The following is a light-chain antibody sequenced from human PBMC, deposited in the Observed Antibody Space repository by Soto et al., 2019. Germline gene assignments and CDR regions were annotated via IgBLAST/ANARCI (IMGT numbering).Light chain of an antibody. CDR2: EVN. CDR1: SSDVGGYNY. CDR3: SSYAGSSNV. J-gene: IGLJ1*01. Sequence: QSALTQPASVSGSPGQSITISCTGTSSDVGGYNYVSWYQQHPGKAPKLMIYEVNKRPPGVPDRFSGSKSGNTASLTVSGLQAEDEADYYCSSYAGSSNVFGTGTKVTVL. V-gene: IGLV2-8*01.